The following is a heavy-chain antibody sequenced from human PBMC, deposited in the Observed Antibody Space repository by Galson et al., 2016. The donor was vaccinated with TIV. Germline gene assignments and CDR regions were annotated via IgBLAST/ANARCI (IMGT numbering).Heavy chain of an antibody. CDR1: GFSFSNHF. V-gene: IGHV3-72*01. J-gene: IGHJ4*02. D-gene: IGHD1-1*01. CDR3: ARGNDPGATYSLDY. CDR2: IRNKGAGYST. Sequence: SLRLSCAASGFSFSNHFMDWVRQAPGKGLEWVARIRNKGAGYSTEYAASVKGRFTISRDDSKTSLYLQMNSLRAEDTAVYYCARGNDPGATYSLDYWGQGTLVTVSS.